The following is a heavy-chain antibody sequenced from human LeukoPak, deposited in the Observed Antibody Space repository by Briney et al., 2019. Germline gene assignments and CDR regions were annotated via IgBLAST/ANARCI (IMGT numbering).Heavy chain of an antibody. J-gene: IGHJ4*02. CDR3: ARVRGIHYYFDY. Sequence: ASVKVSCKASGYTFIGYYIHWVRQARGQGLEWMGRINPNSGGTNYAQKFQGRVTMTRDTSISTAYMELSRLRSDDTAVYYCARVRGIHYYFDYWGQGTLVTVSS. CDR2: INPNSGGT. CDR1: GYTFIGYY. V-gene: IGHV1-2*06.